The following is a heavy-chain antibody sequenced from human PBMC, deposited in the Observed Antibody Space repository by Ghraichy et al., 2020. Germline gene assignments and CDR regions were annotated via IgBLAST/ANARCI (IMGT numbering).Heavy chain of an antibody. CDR2: ISWDGGST. J-gene: IGHJ4*02. CDR3: AKARTYSGLGYFDY. Sequence: GGSLRLSCAASGFTFDDYAMHWVRQAPGKGLEWVSLISWDGGSTYYADSVKGRFTISRDNSKNSLYLQMNSLRAEDTALYYCAKARTYSGLGYFDYWGQGTLVTVSS. V-gene: IGHV3-43D*04. CDR1: GFTFDDYA. D-gene: IGHD3-16*01.